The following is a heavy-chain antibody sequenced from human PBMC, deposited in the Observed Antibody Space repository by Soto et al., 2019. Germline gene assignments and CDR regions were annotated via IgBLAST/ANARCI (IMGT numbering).Heavy chain of an antibody. CDR2: ISSSSTYI. V-gene: IGHV3-21*01. J-gene: IGHJ4*02. Sequence: GGSLRLSCAASGFTFSTYSMNWVRQAPGKGLEWVSYISSSSTYIYYADSVKGRFTISRDNAKNSLYLQMNSLRAEDTAVYYCLIAVAGSFAPDYWGQGXLVTVSS. D-gene: IGHD6-19*01. CDR3: LIAVAGSFAPDY. CDR1: GFTFSTYS.